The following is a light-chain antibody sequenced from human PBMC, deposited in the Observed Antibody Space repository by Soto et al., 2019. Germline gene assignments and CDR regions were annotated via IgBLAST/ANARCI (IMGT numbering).Light chain of an antibody. Sequence: EIVLTQSPGTLSLSPGERATLSCRASQSVSSSYLAWYQQKPGQAPRLLIYGASRRATGIPDRFSGSGSGTDFTLTISRLEPEDFAVYYCQQYGSSPSPFGGGTKVEIK. CDR2: GAS. CDR3: QQYGSSPSP. J-gene: IGKJ4*01. V-gene: IGKV3-20*01. CDR1: QSVSSSY.